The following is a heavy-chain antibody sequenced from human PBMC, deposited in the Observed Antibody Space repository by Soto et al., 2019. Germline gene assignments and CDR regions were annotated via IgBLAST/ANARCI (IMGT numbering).Heavy chain of an antibody. J-gene: IGHJ3*02. V-gene: IGHV1-3*01. Sequence: ASVKVSCKASGYTFTTYAMHWVRQAPGQRLEWMGWINAGNGNTKYSQKFQGRVTITRDTSASTAYMELSSLRSEDTAVYYCVREGLTNYDILTGRKIDASDIWGQGTMVTVSS. CDR3: VREGLTNYDILTGRKIDASDI. CDR2: INAGNGNT. D-gene: IGHD3-9*01. CDR1: GYTFTTYA.